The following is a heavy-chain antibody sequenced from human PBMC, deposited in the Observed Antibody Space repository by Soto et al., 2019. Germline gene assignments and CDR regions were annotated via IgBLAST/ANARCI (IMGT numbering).Heavy chain of an antibody. D-gene: IGHD3-10*01. CDR3: VRRKVTMVGGGLAHFDY. V-gene: IGHV1-2*02. J-gene: IGHJ4*02. Sequence: ASVKVSCKASGYTFTGHYIHWVRQAPGQGLEWMGWINPNSGGTNYAQKFQGRVNITRDTSISTAYMALSRQRSDDTAVYYCVRRKVTMVGGGLAHFDYWGQGTLVTVSS. CDR1: GYTFTGHY. CDR2: INPNSGGT.